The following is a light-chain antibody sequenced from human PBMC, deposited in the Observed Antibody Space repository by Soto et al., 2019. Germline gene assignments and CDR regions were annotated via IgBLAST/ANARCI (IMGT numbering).Light chain of an antibody. CDR3: LHYGTAQWT. V-gene: IGKV3-20*01. CDR1: QSVTRSS. J-gene: IGKJ1*01. CDR2: GAS. Sequence: EVVLTQSPATLSLSPGARATLSCRASQSVTRSSLAWYHQKPGQSPRLLISGASSRATGIPDRFSGGGSGTDFIFNITSLEPEDFAMYYCLHYGTAQWTFGQGTKVDI.